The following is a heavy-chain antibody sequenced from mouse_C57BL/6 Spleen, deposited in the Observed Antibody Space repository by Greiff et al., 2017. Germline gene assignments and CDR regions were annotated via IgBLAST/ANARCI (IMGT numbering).Heavy chain of an antibody. CDR1: GFTFSSYA. CDR2: ISDGGSYT. Sequence: EVQRVESGGGLVKPGGSLKLSCAASGFTFSSYAMSWVRQTPEKRLEWVATISDGGSYTYYPDNVKGRFTISRDNAKNNLYLQMSHLKSEDTAMYYCARDRMITARYFDVWGTGTTVTVSS. CDR3: ARDRMITARYFDV. J-gene: IGHJ1*03. V-gene: IGHV5-4*01. D-gene: IGHD2-4*01.